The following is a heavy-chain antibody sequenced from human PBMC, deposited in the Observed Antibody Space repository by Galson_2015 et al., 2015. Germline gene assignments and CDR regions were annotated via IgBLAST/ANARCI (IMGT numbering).Heavy chain of an antibody. V-gene: IGHV4-59*01. J-gene: IGHJ4*02. CDR2: IYSSGTT. D-gene: IGHD1-26*01. Sequence: SETLSLTCSVSGVSITNSYWSWIRQPPGKGLEWIGYIYSSGTTNYNPSLKSRVTISVDTSKSQLSLNLRSVTAAVTSMYYCARGAGFGPGGYDCWGQGTLVTVSS. CDR3: ARGAGFGPGGYDC. CDR1: GVSITNSY.